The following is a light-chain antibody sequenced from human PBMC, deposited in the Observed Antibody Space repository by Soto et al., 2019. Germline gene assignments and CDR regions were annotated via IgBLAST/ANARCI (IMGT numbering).Light chain of an antibody. CDR2: DVS. Sequence: EIVLTQSPGTLSLSPGERATLSCRSSQSVSSSYLAWYQHKPGQAPRLLIYDVSSRATGITDRFSGSGSGTDFTLTISRLEPDDFAVYYWQQYGSSPTFGQGTKVEIK. V-gene: IGKV3-20*01. J-gene: IGKJ1*01. CDR3: QQYGSSPT. CDR1: QSVSSSY.